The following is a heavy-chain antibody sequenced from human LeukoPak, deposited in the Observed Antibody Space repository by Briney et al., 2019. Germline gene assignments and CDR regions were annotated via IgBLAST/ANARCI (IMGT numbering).Heavy chain of an antibody. Sequence: KTGGSLRLSCTASGFTFGDYAMSWFRQAPGKGLEWVGFIRSKVYGGTTEYAASVKGRFTISRDDSKSIAYLQMNSLKTEDTAVYYCSRRSGSYPRGFEYYFDHWGQGTLVTVSS. CDR2: IRSKVYGGTT. V-gene: IGHV3-49*05. CDR3: SRRSGSYPRGFEYYFDH. J-gene: IGHJ4*02. CDR1: GFTFGDYA. D-gene: IGHD3-10*01.